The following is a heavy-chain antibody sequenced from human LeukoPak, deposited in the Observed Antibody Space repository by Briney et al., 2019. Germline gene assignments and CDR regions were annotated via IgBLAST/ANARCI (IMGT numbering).Heavy chain of an antibody. Sequence: GGSVRLSCAASGFTFSSYSMNWVRQAPGKGLEWVSSISSSSSYIYYADSVKGRFTISRDNAKNSLYLQMNSLRAEDTAVYYCARDTDYGGNSDYWGQGTLVTVSS. V-gene: IGHV3-21*01. D-gene: IGHD4-23*01. CDR3: ARDTDYGGNSDY. CDR1: GFTFSSYS. J-gene: IGHJ4*02. CDR2: ISSSSSYI.